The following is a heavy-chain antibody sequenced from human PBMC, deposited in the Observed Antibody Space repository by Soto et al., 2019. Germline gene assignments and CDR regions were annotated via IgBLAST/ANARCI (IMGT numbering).Heavy chain of an antibody. D-gene: IGHD3-22*01. CDR1: GYTFSDYY. Sequence: ASVKVSCKAGGYTFSDYYIQWVRQARGQRLEWIGWIVVGSGNTNYAQKFQERVTITRDMSTSTAYMELSSLRSEDTAVYYCAAPLYDSSGYFGGYWGQGTLVTVSS. CDR2: IVVGSGNT. J-gene: IGHJ4*02. CDR3: AAPLYDSSGYFGGY. V-gene: IGHV1-58*02.